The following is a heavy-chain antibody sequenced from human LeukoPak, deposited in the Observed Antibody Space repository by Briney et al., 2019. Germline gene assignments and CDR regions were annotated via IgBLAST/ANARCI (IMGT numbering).Heavy chain of an antibody. CDR2: ISWNSGSI. CDR3: AKDIEAGSGWYGGGDY. Sequence: GGPLRLSCAASGFTFDDYAMQWARHAPGKGLEGGSGISWNSGSIGYAGSVKGRFTISRDNAKNSLYLHMNSLRAEDTALYYCAKDIEAGSGWYGGGDYWGQGTLVTVSS. V-gene: IGHV3-9*01. J-gene: IGHJ4*02. CDR1: GFTFDDYA. D-gene: IGHD6-19*01.